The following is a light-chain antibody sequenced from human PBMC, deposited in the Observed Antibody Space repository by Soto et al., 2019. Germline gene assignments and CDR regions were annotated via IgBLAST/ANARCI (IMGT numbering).Light chain of an antibody. V-gene: IGKV3D-15*01. CDR3: QQYNKWPRT. CDR1: QSISSY. J-gene: IGKJ1*01. Sequence: MTQSPATLSLPPGERATLSCRASQSISSYLAWYQQKPGQAPRLLIYDASSRATGIPARFSGSGSGTEFTLTISSLQSEDSAVYYCQQYNKWPRTFGQGTKVDIK. CDR2: DAS.